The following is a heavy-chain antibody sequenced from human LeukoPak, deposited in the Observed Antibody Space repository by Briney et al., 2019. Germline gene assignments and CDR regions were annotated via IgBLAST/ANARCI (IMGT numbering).Heavy chain of an antibody. V-gene: IGHV3-66*01. J-gene: IGHJ4*02. CDR2: FYSGFRT. Sequence: GGSLRLSCAASGFTVSRNYMSWVRQLPGKELDWVGVFYSGFRTDSVQYVRGRFTISRDTSKNKLYLQMNSLRGDDTAVYYCATSVPGVPATLTFDYWGQGTLVTVSS. CDR3: ATSVPGVPATLTFDY. D-gene: IGHD2-15*01. CDR1: GFTVSRNY.